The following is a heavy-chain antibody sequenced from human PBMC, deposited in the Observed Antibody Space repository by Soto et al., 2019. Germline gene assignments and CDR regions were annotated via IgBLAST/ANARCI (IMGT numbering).Heavy chain of an antibody. D-gene: IGHD3-3*01. CDR2: IWYDGSNK. J-gene: IGHJ4*02. V-gene: IGHV3-33*08. CDR3: ARVMGEDDFWSGYDY. Sequence: GGSLRLSCAASGFTFSSYDMHWVRQAPGKGLEWVAVIWYDGSNKYYADSVKGRFTISRDNSKNTLYLQMNSLRAEDTAVYYCARVMGEDDFWSGYDYWGQGTLVTVSS. CDR1: GFTFSSYD.